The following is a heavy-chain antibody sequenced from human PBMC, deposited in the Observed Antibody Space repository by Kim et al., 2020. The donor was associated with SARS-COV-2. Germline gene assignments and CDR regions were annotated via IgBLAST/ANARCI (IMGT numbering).Heavy chain of an antibody. CDR1: GGSLSGNY. D-gene: IGHD3-10*01. CDR2: INHSGST. V-gene: IGHV4-34*01. J-gene: IGHJ4*02. Sequence: SETLSLTCAVFGGSLSGNYWIWIRQPPGKGLEWIGEINHSGSTRYNPSLKSRVIISLDASKNQFSLKLTSVTAADPAVYYCARHNPGSRGVAYWGQGTLVTVSS. CDR3: ARHNPGSRGVAY.